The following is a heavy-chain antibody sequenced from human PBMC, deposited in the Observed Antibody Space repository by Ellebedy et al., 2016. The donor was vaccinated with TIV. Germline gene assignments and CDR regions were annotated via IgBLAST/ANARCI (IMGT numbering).Heavy chain of an antibody. CDR1: GGSISSSNW. J-gene: IGHJ4*02. CDR2: IYHSENT. V-gene: IGHV4-4*02. D-gene: IGHD3-22*01. Sequence: SETLSLTXAVSGGSISSSNWWSWVRQPPGKGLEWIGEIYHSENTNYNPSLKSRVTISVDKSKNQFSLKLTSVTPDDTAVYFCARSAYGSAYLTVDYWGQGTLVTVSS. CDR3: ARSAYGSAYLTVDY.